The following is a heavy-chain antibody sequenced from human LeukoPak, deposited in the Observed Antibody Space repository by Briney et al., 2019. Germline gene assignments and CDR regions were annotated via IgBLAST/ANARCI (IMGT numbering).Heavy chain of an antibody. CDR2: IIPILGIA. D-gene: IGHD6-19*01. Sequence: SVKVSCKASGYTFSSYAISWVRQAPGQGLEWMGRIIPILGIANYAQKFQGRVTITADKSTSTAYMELSSLRSEDTAVYYCARHPSIAVAGGYFQHWGQGTLVTVSS. V-gene: IGHV1-69*04. CDR1: GYTFSSYA. CDR3: ARHPSIAVAGGYFQH. J-gene: IGHJ1*01.